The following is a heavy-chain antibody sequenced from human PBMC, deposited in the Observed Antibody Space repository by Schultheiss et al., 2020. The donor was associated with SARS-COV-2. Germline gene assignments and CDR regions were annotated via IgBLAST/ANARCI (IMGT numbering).Heavy chain of an antibody. Sequence: SETLSLTCTVSGGSISSYYWSWIRQPPGKGLEWIGRIYTSGSTNYNPSLKSRVTISVDTSKNQFSLKLSSVTAADTAVYYCAGHYYDSSGYYDYWGQGTLVTVSS. V-gene: IGHV4-4*07. CDR2: IYTSGST. CDR1: GGSISSYY. D-gene: IGHD3-22*01. J-gene: IGHJ4*02. CDR3: AGHYYDSSGYYDY.